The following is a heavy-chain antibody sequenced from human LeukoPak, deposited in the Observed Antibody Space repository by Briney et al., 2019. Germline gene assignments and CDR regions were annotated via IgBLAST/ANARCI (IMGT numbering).Heavy chain of an antibody. D-gene: IGHD3-16*01. CDR1: GYSFTSYW. J-gene: IGHJ6*03. V-gene: IGHV5-51*01. Sequence: GESLKISCKGSGYSFTSYWIGWVRQMPGKGLEWMGIIYPGDSDTRYSPSFQGQVTISADKYISTAYLQWSSLKASDTAMYYCARGLDSHYYYYYTDVWGKGTTVTVSS. CDR3: ARGLDSHYYYYYTDV. CDR2: IYPGDSDT.